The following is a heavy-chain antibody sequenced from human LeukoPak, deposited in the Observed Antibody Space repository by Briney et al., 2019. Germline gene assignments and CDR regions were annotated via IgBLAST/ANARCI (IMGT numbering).Heavy chain of an antibody. V-gene: IGHV3-53*01. CDR3: AKDFGFLSLGELSSSHYMDV. CDR2: IYSGGST. D-gene: IGHD3-16*02. CDR1: GVTVSINY. Sequence: VGSLRLSCAASGVTVSINYMSWVRQAPGKGVGWVSIIYSGGSTFYADSVKGRFTISRDDAKNSLYLQMNSLRAEDTAVYYCAKDFGFLSLGELSSSHYMDVWGKGTTVTISS. J-gene: IGHJ6*03.